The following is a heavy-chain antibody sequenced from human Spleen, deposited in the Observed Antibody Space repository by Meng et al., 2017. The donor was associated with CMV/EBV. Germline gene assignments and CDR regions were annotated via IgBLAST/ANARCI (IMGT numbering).Heavy chain of an antibody. J-gene: IGHJ4*02. D-gene: IGHD3-9*01. CDR2: INPNSGGT. Sequence: ASVKVSCKTSGYTFIDYYIHWVRQAPGQGLEWMGWINPNSGGTNCAQKFQGRGTMTTDTSITTAYMELSRLRSDDTAVYYCARGLRYFDPHDFDYWGQGTLVTVSS. CDR1: GYTFIDYY. CDR3: ARGLRYFDPHDFDY. V-gene: IGHV1-2*02.